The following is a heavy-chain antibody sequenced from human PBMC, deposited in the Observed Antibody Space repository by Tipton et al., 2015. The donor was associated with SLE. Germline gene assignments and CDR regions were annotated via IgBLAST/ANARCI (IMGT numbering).Heavy chain of an antibody. V-gene: IGHV1-8*01. D-gene: IGHD5-24*01. J-gene: IGHJ6*03. CDR3: ARGPLRRTITYYYYMDV. CDR1: GYTFTNYD. Sequence: QVQLVQSGAEVKKPGASVKVSCKASGYTFTNYDINWVRQATGQGLEWMGWMNPNSGNTDYAQKFQGRVTMTRNTSISTAYMELSSLKSEDTAVYYCARGPLRRTITYYYYMDVWGKGTTVNVSS. CDR2: MNPNSGNT.